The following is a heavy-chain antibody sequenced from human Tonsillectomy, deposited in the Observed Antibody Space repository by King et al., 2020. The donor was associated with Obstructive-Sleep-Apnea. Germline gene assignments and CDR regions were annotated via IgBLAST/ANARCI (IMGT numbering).Heavy chain of an antibody. Sequence: VQLVESGGGSVKTGGSLRLSCAASGVTFTNAWMNWVRQAPGKGLVGVGRNKSKTDGGTTDYAAPVRDRFTITRDDSKNTLYLHMERRKTEDTAVYYCTTDIECFCIGIHCYSFVVFDIWGQGTMVTVSS. D-gene: IGHD2-15*01. CDR3: TTDIECFCIGIHCYSFVVFDI. CDR1: GVTFTNAW. J-gene: IGHJ3*02. V-gene: IGHV3-15*01. CDR2: NKSKTDGGTT.